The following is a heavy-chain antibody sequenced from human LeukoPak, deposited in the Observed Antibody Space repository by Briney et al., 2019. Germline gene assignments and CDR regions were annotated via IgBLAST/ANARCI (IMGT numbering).Heavy chain of an antibody. Sequence: SVKVSCKASGGTFSSYAVSWVRQAPGQGLEWMGRIIPIFGTANYAQKFQGRVTITTDESTSTAYMELSSLRSEDTAVYYCARGITGDNWFDPWGQGTLVTVSS. CDR3: ARGITGDNWFDP. CDR1: GGTFSSYA. V-gene: IGHV1-69*05. CDR2: IIPIFGTA. J-gene: IGHJ5*02. D-gene: IGHD1-20*01.